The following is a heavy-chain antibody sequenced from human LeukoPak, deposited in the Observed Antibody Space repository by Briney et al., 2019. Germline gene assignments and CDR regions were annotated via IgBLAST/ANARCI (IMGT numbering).Heavy chain of an antibody. Sequence: GESLKLSCKGSGYSFTSYWIGWVRQMPGEGLEWMGIIYPGDSDTKYSPSFQGQVTISTDKSISTAFLQWSSLKASDTAMYYCARRGYRVDNALDIWGQGTMVTVSS. V-gene: IGHV5-51*01. CDR2: IYPGDSDT. CDR3: ARRGYRVDNALDI. J-gene: IGHJ3*02. CDR1: GYSFTSYW. D-gene: IGHD5-12*01.